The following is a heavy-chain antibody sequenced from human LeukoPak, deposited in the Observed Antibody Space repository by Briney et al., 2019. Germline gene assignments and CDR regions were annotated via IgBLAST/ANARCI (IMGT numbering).Heavy chain of an antibody. J-gene: IGHJ4*02. CDR3: ARGTSASYSSSWYGY. Sequence: GGSLRLSCAASGFTFSNYAMHWVRQAPGKGLEWVAVISYDGSNKYYTDSVKGRFTISRDNSKNTLYLQMNSLRAEDTAVYYCARGTSASYSSSWYGYWGQGTLVTVSS. V-gene: IGHV3-30-3*01. D-gene: IGHD6-13*01. CDR2: ISYDGSNK. CDR1: GFTFSNYA.